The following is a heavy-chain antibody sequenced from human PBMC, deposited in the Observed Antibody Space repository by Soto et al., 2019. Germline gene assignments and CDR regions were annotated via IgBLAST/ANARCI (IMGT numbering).Heavy chain of an antibody. J-gene: IGHJ4*02. D-gene: IGHD1-26*01. CDR3: ARDPSGSYYFDY. CDR2: IHYSGST. V-gene: IGHV4-59*01. Sequence: PSETLSLTCAVSGVSISDYYWSWIRQPPGKGLEWVGYIHYSGSTKYNPSLKSRLTTSVDTSKNQFSLRLSSVTAADTAVYYCARDPSGSYYFDYWGQGTLVTVSS. CDR1: GVSISDYY.